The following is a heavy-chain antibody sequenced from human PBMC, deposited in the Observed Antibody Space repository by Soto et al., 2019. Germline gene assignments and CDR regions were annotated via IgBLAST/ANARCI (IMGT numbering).Heavy chain of an antibody. D-gene: IGHD5-18*01. J-gene: IGHJ4*02. Sequence: GGSLRLSCAASGFTFSSYAMTWVRQAPGKGLEWVAVISYDGSNKYYADSVKGRFAISRDNSKNTLYLQMDSLRAEDTAVYYCAKGTRYSYSHASFDYWGQGALVTVSS. CDR1: GFTFSSYA. V-gene: IGHV3-30*18. CDR2: ISYDGSNK. CDR3: AKGTRYSYSHASFDY.